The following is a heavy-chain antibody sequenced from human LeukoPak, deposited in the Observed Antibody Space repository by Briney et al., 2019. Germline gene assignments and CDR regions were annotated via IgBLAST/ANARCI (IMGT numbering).Heavy chain of an antibody. CDR2: INPNSGGT. CDR3: ARGGDYYDSSGYCA. CDR1: GYTFTGYF. J-gene: IGHJ4*02. D-gene: IGHD3-22*01. Sequence: GASVKVSCMASGYTFTGYFMHWVRPAPGQGVEWVGRINPNSGGTNYAQKFQGRVTMTRDTSISTAYMELSRLRSDDTAVYYCARGGDYYDSSGYCAWGQGTLVTVSS. V-gene: IGHV1-2*06.